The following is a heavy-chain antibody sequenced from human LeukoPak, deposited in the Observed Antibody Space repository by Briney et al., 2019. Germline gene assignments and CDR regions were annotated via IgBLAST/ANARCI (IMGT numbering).Heavy chain of an antibody. D-gene: IGHD4-23*01. CDR2: IYYSEST. Sequence: SQTLSPTGIVSGGSISSGGYYWTWIRQHPGKGLGWLGYIYYSESTYYNPSLKSRVTISVDTSKNQFSLKLSSVTAADTAVYYCARESGLTRQYYFDYWGQGTLVTVSS. CDR1: GGSISSGGYY. CDR3: ARESGLTRQYYFDY. J-gene: IGHJ4*02. V-gene: IGHV4-31*03.